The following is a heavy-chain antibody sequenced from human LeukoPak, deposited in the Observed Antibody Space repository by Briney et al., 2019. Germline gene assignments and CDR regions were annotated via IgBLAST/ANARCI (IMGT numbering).Heavy chain of an antibody. J-gene: IGHJ1*01. D-gene: IGHD3-22*01. CDR1: GFTFSSYA. Sequence: GSLRLSCAASGFTFSSYAMSWVRQAPGKGLGWVSAICGNGGRTYYAAAVKGRFTISRDNSKNTLYLQMNSLRAEDTAVYYCAKGGPYYYDSSGYYYEAEYFQHWGQGTLVTVSS. CDR2: ICGNGGRT. CDR3: AKGGPYYYDSSGYYYEAEYFQH. V-gene: IGHV3-23*01.